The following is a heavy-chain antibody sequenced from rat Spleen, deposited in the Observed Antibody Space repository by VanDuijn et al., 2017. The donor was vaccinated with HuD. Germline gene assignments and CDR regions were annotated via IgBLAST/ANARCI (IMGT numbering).Heavy chain of an antibody. CDR1: GFSLTTYH. V-gene: IGHV2-30*01. CDR2: IWTGGST. J-gene: IGHJ2*01. Sequence: QVQLKESGPGLVQPSQTLSLTCTVSGFSLTTYHVHWVRQPTGKGLEWMGVIWTGGSTDYNSALKSRLSISRDTSKSQVFLKMNSLQTEDIATYYCARATNWEPYFDYWGQGVMVTVSS. D-gene: IGHD5-1*01. CDR3: ARATNWEPYFDY.